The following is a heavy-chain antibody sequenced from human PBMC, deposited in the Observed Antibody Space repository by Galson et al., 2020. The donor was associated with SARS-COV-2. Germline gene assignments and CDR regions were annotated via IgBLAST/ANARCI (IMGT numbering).Heavy chain of an antibody. CDR3: ARQGYDYVWGSPYY. V-gene: IGHV5-10-1*01. J-gene: IGHJ4*02. Sequence: HGESLKISCKGSGYSFTSYWISWVRQMPGNGLEWMGRIDPSDSYTNYSPSFQGHVTISADKSISTAYLQWSSLKASDTAMYYCARQGYDYVWGSPYYWGQGTLVTVSS. CDR1: GYSFTSYW. CDR2: IDPSDSYT. D-gene: IGHD3-16*01.